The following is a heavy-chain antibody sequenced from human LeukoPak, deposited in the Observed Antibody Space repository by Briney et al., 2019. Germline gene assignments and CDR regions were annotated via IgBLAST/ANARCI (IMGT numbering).Heavy chain of an antibody. CDR3: AREGSRISSGWYVPAPFDY. J-gene: IGHJ4*02. CDR2: IYYTGST. Sequence: SETLSLTCTVSGGSISSYYWSWIRQPPGKGLEWIGYIYYTGSTNYNPSLKSRVTISVDTSKNQFSLQLNSVTPEDTAVYYCAREGSRISSGWYVPAPFDYWGQGTLVTVSS. D-gene: IGHD6-19*01. CDR1: GGSISSYY. V-gene: IGHV4-59*12.